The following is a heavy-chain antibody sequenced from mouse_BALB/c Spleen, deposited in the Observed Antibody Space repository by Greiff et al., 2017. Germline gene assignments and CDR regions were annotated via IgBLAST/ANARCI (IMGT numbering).Heavy chain of an antibody. D-gene: IGHD1-1*01. V-gene: IGHV3-2*02. CDR2: ISYSGST. CDR1: GYSITSDYA. CDR3: ARGDYYGSSYGFAY. Sequence: EVKLLESGPGLVKPSQSLSLTCTVTGYSITSDYAWNWIRQFPGNKLEWMGYISYSGSTSYNPSLKSRISITRDTSKNQFFLQLNSVTTEDTATYYCARGDYYGSSYGFAYWGQGTLVTVSA. J-gene: IGHJ3*01.